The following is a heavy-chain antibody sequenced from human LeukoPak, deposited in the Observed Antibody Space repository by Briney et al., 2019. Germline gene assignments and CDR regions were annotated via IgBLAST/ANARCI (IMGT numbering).Heavy chain of an antibody. J-gene: IGHJ4*02. CDR2: IIPIFGTA. CDR3: ARDYGDYVFDY. Sequence: SVKVSCKASGGTFSSYAISWVRQAPGQGLEWMGGIIPIFGTANYARKFQGRVTITADKSTSTAYMELSSLRSEDTAVYYCARDYGDYVFDYWGQGTLVTVSS. D-gene: IGHD4-17*01. V-gene: IGHV1-69*06. CDR1: GGTFSSYA.